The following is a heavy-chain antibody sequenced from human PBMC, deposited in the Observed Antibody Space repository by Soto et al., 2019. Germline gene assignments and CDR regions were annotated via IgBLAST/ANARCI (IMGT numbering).Heavy chain of an antibody. Sequence: SQTLSLTCTVSGGSISSYYWSWIRQPPGKGLEWIGYIYYSGSTNYNPSLKSRVTISVDTSKNQFSLKLSSVTAADTAVYYCARGPIYGGEDYYFDYWGQGNLVTGS. D-gene: IGHD2-21*01. CDR2: IYYSGST. CDR1: GGSISSYY. V-gene: IGHV4-59*01. J-gene: IGHJ4*02. CDR3: ARGPIYGGEDYYFDY.